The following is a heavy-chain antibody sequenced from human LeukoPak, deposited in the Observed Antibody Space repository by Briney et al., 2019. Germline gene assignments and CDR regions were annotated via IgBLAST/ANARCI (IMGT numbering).Heavy chain of an antibody. CDR2: TYYSAST. CDR1: GGSISSGDYY. V-gene: IGHV4-30-4*08. Sequence: SETLSLTCTVSGGSISSGDYYWSWIRQPQGKGLEWIVYTYYSASTHYTPALKSRVTISVDTAKNQFSLKLSSVTAADTAVYYRARSVGGRSRAPSSSTSCLPYYYYYMDVWGKGTTVTVSS. D-gene: IGHD2-2*01. J-gene: IGHJ6*03. CDR3: ARSVGGRSRAPSSSTSCLPYYYYYMDV.